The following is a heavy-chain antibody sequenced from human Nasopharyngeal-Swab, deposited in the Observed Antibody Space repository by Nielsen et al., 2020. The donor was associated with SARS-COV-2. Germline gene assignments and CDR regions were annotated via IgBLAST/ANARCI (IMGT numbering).Heavy chain of an antibody. CDR2: NNHSGST. V-gene: IGHV4-34*01. Sequence: SETLSLTCAVYGGSFSGYYWSWIRQPPGKGLEGIGENNHSGSTNYNPSLKSRVTISVDTSKNQFSLKLSSVTAADTAVYYCARGEDSSSSTHSIRYYYYGMDVWGQGTTVTVSS. CDR3: ARGEDSSSSTHSIRYYYYGMDV. CDR1: GGSFSGYY. J-gene: IGHJ6*02. D-gene: IGHD6-6*01.